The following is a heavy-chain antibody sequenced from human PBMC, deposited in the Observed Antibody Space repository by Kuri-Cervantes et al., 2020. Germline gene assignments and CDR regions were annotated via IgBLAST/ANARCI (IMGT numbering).Heavy chain of an antibody. CDR3: ARVGSGTHGDGMDV. J-gene: IGHJ6*02. D-gene: IGHD3-10*01. V-gene: IGHV3-66*02. Sequence: GESLKISCAASGFTVSSNYMSWVRQAPGKGLEWVSVIYSGGSTYYADSVKGRFTISRDNSKNTLYLQMNSLRAEDTAVYYGARVGSGTHGDGMDVWGQGTTVTVSS. CDR2: IYSGGST. CDR1: GFTVSSNY.